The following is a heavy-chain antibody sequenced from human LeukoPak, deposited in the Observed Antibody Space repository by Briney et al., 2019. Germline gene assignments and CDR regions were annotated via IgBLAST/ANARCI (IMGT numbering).Heavy chain of an antibody. D-gene: IGHD3-3*01. Sequence: PGGSLRLSCAASGFTFSSYWMSWVRQAPGKGLEWVANIKQDGSEKYYVDSVKGRFTISRDNAKNSLYLQMNSLRAEDTAVYYCARDPPYYDFWSGYYTGGAFDIWGQGTMVTVSS. CDR1: GFTFSSYW. J-gene: IGHJ3*02. V-gene: IGHV3-7*01. CDR3: ARDPPYYDFWSGYYTGGAFDI. CDR2: IKQDGSEK.